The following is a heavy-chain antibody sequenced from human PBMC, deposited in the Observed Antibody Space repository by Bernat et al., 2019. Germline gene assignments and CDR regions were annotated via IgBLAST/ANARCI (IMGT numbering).Heavy chain of an antibody. V-gene: IGHV3-23*01. D-gene: IGHD3-22*01. J-gene: IGHJ4*02. Sequence: EVQLLESGGGLVQPGGSLRLSCAASGFTFSSYAMSWVRQAPGKGLEWGSTISGSGGSTYYADSVKGRFTISRDNSKNTLYLQMNSLRAEDTAVYYCARALDDSSGYYEGGYWGQGTLVTVSS. CDR1: GFTFSSYA. CDR3: ARALDDSSGYYEGGY. CDR2: ISGSGGST.